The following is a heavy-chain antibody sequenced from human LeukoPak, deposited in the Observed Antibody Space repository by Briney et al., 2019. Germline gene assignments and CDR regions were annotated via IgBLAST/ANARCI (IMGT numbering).Heavy chain of an antibody. Sequence: PSETLSLTCTVSGASISSGDYYWSWIRQPPGKGLEWIGSIYYSGSTFHYNPSLKSRVAISIDTSKTQFSLSLSSVTAADTAVYYCASTNCSRSSCFGANWFDPWGQGTLVTVSS. J-gene: IGHJ5*02. CDR3: ASTNCSRSSCFGANWFDP. CDR1: GASISSGDYY. V-gene: IGHV4-30-4*08. CDR2: IYYSGST. D-gene: IGHD2-2*01.